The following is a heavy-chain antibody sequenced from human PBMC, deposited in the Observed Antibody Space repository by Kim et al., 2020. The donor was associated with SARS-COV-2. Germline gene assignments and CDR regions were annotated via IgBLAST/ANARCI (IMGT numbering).Heavy chain of an antibody. CDR3: VKDSSALQYYYDFWSGYFPH. Sequence: GGSLRLSCSASGFTFSSYAMHWVRQAPGKGLEYVSAISSNGGSTYYADSVKGRFTISRDNSKNTLYLQMSSLRAEDTAVYYCVKDSSALQYYYDFWSGYFPHWGQGTLVTVSS. V-gene: IGHV3-64D*06. D-gene: IGHD3-3*01. CDR1: GFTFSSYA. J-gene: IGHJ4*02. CDR2: ISSNGGST.